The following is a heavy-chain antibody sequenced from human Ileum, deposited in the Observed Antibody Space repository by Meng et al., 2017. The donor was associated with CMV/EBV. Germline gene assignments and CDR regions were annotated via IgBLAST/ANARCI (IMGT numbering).Heavy chain of an antibody. CDR2: IYHSGST. Sequence: ISSGGYYWTWVRQHPGKGLEWIGCIYHSGSTYYSPSLKSRITMSVDTSKNLFSLKLNSVTAADTALYYCARVGPRYCSGGSCYSFDFWGQGTLVTVSS. CDR1: ISSGGYY. CDR3: ARVGPRYCSGGSCYSFDF. D-gene: IGHD2-15*01. V-gene: IGHV4-31*02. J-gene: IGHJ4*02.